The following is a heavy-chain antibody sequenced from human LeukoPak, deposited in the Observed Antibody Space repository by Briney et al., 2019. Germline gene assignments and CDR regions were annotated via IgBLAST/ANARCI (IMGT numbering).Heavy chain of an antibody. CDR1: GGSFSGYF. CDR2: INHSGST. V-gene: IGHV4-34*01. D-gene: IGHD3-3*01. Sequence: SETLSLTCAVYGGSFSGYFWSWIRQPPGKGLEWIGEINHSGSTNYNPSLKSRVTISVGTSKNQFSLKLSSVTAADTAVYYCARGRTIFGEDYWGQGTLVTVSS. J-gene: IGHJ4*02. CDR3: ARGRTIFGEDY.